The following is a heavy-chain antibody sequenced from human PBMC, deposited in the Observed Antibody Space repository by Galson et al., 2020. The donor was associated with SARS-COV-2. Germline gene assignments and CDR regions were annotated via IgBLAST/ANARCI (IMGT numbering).Heavy chain of an antibody. D-gene: IGHD3-3*01. V-gene: IGHV3-48*03. Sequence: AGGSLRLSWAASGFTYSSYEMNWVRQAPGKGLEWVSYISSSGSTIYYADSVKGRFTISRDNAKNSLYLQMNSLRAEDTAVYYCARDNAPLVWSGYPTGGFDYWGQGTLVTVSS. J-gene: IGHJ4*02. CDR3: ARDNAPLVWSGYPTGGFDY. CDR2: ISSSGSTI. CDR1: GFTYSSYE.